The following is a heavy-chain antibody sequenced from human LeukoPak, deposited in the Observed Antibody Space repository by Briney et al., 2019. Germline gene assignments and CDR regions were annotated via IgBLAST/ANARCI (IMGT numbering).Heavy chain of an antibody. V-gene: IGHV4-30-4*01. J-gene: IGHJ4*02. D-gene: IGHD5-18*01. CDR1: GGSISSGDYY. CDR3: ARALNTAMAIALVDY. CDR2: IYYSGST. Sequence: SETLSLTCTVSGGSISSGDYYWSWIRQPPGKGLEWIGYIYYSGSTYYNPSLKSRVTISVDTSKNQFSLKLSSVTAADTAVYYCARALNTAMAIALVDYWGQGTLVTVSS.